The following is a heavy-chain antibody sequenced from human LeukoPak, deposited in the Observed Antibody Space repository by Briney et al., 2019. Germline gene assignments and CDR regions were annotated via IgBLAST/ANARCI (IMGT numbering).Heavy chain of an antibody. CDR1: GDSVSSNSAA. CDR2: TYYRSKWYN. CDR3: ARVEYYYDSSGYPPPYGMDV. J-gene: IGHJ6*02. Sequence: SQTLSLTCAISGDSVSSNSAAWNWIRQSPSRGLEWLGRTYYRSKWYNDYAVSVKSRITINPDTSKNQFSLQLDSVTPEDTAVYYCARVEYYYDSSGYPPPYGMDVWGQGTTVTVSS. D-gene: IGHD3-22*01. V-gene: IGHV6-1*01.